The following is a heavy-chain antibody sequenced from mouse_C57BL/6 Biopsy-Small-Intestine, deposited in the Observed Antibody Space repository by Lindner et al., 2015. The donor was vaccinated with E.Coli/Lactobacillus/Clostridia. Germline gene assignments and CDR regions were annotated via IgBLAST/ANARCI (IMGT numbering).Heavy chain of an antibody. CDR2: IDPGDGES. D-gene: IGHD1-1*01. J-gene: IGHJ2*01. Sequence: VQLQESGADLVKPGASVRLSCTASGFNIKDCYIHWVKQKTDQGLEWIGRIDPGDGESKYAPKFQDKATITTDTSSNTAYLQLSSLTSEDSAVYYCAREFITTIGYYFDYWGHGTTLTVSS. CDR1: GFNIKDCY. CDR3: AREFITTIGYYFDY. V-gene: IGHV14-2*01.